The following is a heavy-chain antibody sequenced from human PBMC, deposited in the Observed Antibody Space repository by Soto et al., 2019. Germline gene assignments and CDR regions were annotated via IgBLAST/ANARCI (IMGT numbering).Heavy chain of an antibody. J-gene: IGHJ6*02. Sequence: PSETLSLTCTVSGASISRYYWSWIRQPPGKGLEWIGYIYYSGSTNYNPSLKSRVTISVDTSKNQFSLKLSSVTAADTAVYYCARVGGGTAVAGFARSLGYYYYGMDVWGQGTTVTVSS. V-gene: IGHV4-59*01. CDR1: GASISRYY. CDR2: IYYSGST. CDR3: ARVGGGTAVAGFARSLGYYYYGMDV. D-gene: IGHD6-19*01.